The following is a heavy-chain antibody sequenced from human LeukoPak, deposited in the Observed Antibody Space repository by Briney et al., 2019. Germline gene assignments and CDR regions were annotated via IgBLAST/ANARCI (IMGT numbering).Heavy chain of an antibody. V-gene: IGHV3-74*01. CDR2: INSDGSST. J-gene: IGHJ4*02. CDR3: AREGYSYGYPSFDY. D-gene: IGHD5-18*01. Sequence: PGGSLRLSCADSGFTFSSYWMQWVRQAPGKGLVWVSRINSDGSSTSYADSVKGRFTIFRANAKNTLYLQMNSLRAEDTAVYYCAREGYSYGYPSFDYWGQGTLVTVSS. CDR1: GFTFSSYW.